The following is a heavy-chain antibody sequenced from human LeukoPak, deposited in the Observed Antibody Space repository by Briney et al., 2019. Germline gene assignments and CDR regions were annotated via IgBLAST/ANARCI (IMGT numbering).Heavy chain of an antibody. CDR1: GYTFTSYG. CDR3: AREGETGTLDY. CDR2: ISAYNGNT. V-gene: IGHV1-18*01. J-gene: IGHJ4*02. Sequence: ASVKVSCKASGYTFTSYGISWERQAPGLGLEWMGWISAYNGNTNYAQRLQGRVTMTTDTSTSTAYRELRSLRSDDTAVYYCAREGETGTLDYWGQGTLVTVSS. D-gene: IGHD1/OR15-1a*01.